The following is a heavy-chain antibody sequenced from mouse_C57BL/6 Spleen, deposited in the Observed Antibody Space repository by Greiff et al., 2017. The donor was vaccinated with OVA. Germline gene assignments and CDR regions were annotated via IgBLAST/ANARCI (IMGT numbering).Heavy chain of an antibody. D-gene: IGHD1-1*01. CDR1: GYTFTSYW. V-gene: IGHV1-52*01. Sequence: QVQLKQPGAELVRPGSSVKLSCKASGYTFTSYWMHWVKQRPIQGLEWIGNIDPSDSETHYNQKFKDKATLTVDKSSSTAYMQLSSLTSEDSAVYYCARSGIPVVDFYWYFDVWGTGTTVTVSS. CDR3: ARSGIPVVDFYWYFDV. CDR2: IDPSDSET. J-gene: IGHJ1*03.